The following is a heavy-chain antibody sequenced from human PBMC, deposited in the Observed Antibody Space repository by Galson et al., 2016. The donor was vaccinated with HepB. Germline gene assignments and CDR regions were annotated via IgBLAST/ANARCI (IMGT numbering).Heavy chain of an antibody. D-gene: IGHD2-2*01. CDR1: GYTFRNYG. Sequence: SLRLSCAASGYTFRNYGMTWVRQAPGKGLEVVSSISRSGDSTDYADSVKGRFTISRDNSKNTLSLQMNSLTADDTAIHYCVQGSTAPAVGGKGTTVTVSS. CDR3: VQGSTAPAV. J-gene: IGHJ6*04. CDR2: ISRSGDST. V-gene: IGHV3-23*01.